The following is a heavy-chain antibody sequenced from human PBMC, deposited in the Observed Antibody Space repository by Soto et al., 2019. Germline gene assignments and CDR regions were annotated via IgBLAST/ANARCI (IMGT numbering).Heavy chain of an antibody. Sequence: GASVKVSCKASGYTFTSYAIHWVRQAPGHRLEWLGWINANNGDTSYAQKFQDRVTMTRDTSISTAYMELSRLRSEDTSVYYCARVAAAGTGAFDIWGQGTMVTVSS. CDR2: INANNGDT. J-gene: IGHJ3*02. D-gene: IGHD6-13*01. V-gene: IGHV1-3*01. CDR1: GYTFTSYA. CDR3: ARVAAAGTGAFDI.